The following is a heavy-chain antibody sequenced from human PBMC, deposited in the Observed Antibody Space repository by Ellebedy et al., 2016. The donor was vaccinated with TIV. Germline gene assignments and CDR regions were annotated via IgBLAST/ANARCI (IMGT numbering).Heavy chain of an antibody. Sequence: PGGSLRLSCAASGFTFSAYGLHWVRQAPGQGLAWVAVIWRDGSREIYADSVKGRFTISRDNSKNTVFLQMNSLRAEDTAVYYCARESDSGSIGAGFDYWGQGDLVTVSS. V-gene: IGHV3-33*01. CDR1: GFTFSAYG. CDR3: ARESDSGSIGAGFDY. J-gene: IGHJ4*02. D-gene: IGHD2-15*01. CDR2: IWRDGSRE.